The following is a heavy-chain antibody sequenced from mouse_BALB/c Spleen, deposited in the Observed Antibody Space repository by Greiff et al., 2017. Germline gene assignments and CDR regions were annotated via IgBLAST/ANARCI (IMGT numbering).Heavy chain of an antibody. J-gene: IGHJ2*01. CDR2: ISYSGST. CDR1: GYSITSDYA. V-gene: IGHV3-2*02. Sequence: DVQLVESGPGLVKPSQSLSLTCTVTGYSITSDYAWNWIRQFPGNKLEWMGYISYSGSTSYNPSLKSRISITRDTSKNQFFLQLNSVTTEDTATYYCARWKMYYFDYWGQGTTLTVSS. CDR3: ARWKMYYFDY.